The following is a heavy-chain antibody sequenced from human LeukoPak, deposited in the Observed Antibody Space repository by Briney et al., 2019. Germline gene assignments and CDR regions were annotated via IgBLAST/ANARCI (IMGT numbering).Heavy chain of an antibody. CDR2: IYYSGST. CDR1: GGSISSSSYY. D-gene: IGHD5-12*01. V-gene: IGHV4-39*01. Sequence: PSETLSLTCTVSGGSISSSSYYWRWIRQPPGRGLEWIGSIYYSGSTYYNPSLKSRVTISVDTSKNQFSLKLSSVTAADTAVYYCARGPYDAFDIWGQGTMVTVSS. J-gene: IGHJ3*02. CDR3: ARGPYDAFDI.